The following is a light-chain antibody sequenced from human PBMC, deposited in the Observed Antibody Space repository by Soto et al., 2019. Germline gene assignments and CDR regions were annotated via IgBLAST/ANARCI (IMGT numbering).Light chain of an antibody. Sequence: DVVMTQTQLSLSVAPGQPASISCKSSQSLLHITGETFLFWYLQKPGQSPQLLIYEVSTRVSGVPDRFSGSGSGTDFTLTISRLEPEDFAVFYCQHYDSLPITFGQGTRLEI. J-gene: IGKJ5*01. CDR2: EVS. CDR1: QSLLHITGETF. CDR3: QHYDSLPIT. V-gene: IGKV2-29*01.